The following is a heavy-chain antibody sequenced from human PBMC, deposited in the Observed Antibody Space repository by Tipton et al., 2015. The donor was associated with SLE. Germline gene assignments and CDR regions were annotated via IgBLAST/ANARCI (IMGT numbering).Heavy chain of an antibody. CDR2: IYRSGST. CDR3: ARVDGGPLVGAEY. V-gene: IGHV4-38-2*01. CDR1: GYSISSGYY. J-gene: IGHJ4*02. D-gene: IGHD1-26*01. Sequence: TLFLTCAVSGYSISSGYYWGWIRQPPGKGLEWIGSIYRSGSTYYNPSLKSRVTISVDTSKNQFSLKLSSVTAADTAVYYCARVDGGPLVGAEYWGQGTLVTVSS.